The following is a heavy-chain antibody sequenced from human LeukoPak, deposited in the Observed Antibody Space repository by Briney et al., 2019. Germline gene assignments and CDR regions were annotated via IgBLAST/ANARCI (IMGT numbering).Heavy chain of an antibody. CDR3: ATGTDSSGYWVYFDY. D-gene: IGHD3-22*01. J-gene: IGHJ4*02. CDR2: MNPNSGNT. CDR1: GDTFTSYD. Sequence: ASVKLSCKASGDTFTSYDINWVRQATGQGLEWMGWMNPNSGNTGYAQKFQGRVTITRNTSISTAYMELSSLRSEDTAVYYCATGTDSSGYWVYFDYWGQGTLVTVSS. V-gene: IGHV1-8*03.